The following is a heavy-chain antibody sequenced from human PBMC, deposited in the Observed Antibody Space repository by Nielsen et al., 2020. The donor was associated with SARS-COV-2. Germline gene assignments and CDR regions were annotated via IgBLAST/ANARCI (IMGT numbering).Heavy chain of an antibody. CDR1: GFTFSSYG. J-gene: IGHJ6*02. D-gene: IGHD3-9*01. Sequence: GGSLRLSCAASGFTFSSYGMHWVRQAPGKGLEWVAVISYDGRNKYYADSVKGRFTISRDNSKNTLYLQMNSLRAEDTAVYYCAREFGEYYDILTGYNDGMDVWGQGTTVTVSS. CDR2: ISYDGRNK. V-gene: IGHV3-30*19. CDR3: AREFGEYYDILTGYNDGMDV.